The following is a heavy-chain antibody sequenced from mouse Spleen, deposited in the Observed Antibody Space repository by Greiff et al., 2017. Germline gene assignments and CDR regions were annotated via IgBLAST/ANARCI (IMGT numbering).Heavy chain of an antibody. CDR1: GYTFTSYW. J-gene: IGHJ4*01. CDR3: ARTYYGNSFFYYAMDY. D-gene: IGHD2-1*01. V-gene: IGHV1-7*01. Sequence: GRRQQSGAELAKPGASVKMSCKASGYTFTSYWMHWVKQRPGQGLEWIGYINPSTGYTEYNQKFKDKATLTADKSSSTAYMQLSSLTSEDSAVYYCARTYYGNSFFYYAMDYWGQGTSVTVSS. CDR2: INPSTGYT.